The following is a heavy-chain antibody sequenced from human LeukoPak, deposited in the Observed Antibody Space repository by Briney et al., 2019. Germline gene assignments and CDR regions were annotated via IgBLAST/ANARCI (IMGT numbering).Heavy chain of an antibody. CDR1: GYTFTSYD. Sequence: ASVKVSCKASGYTFTSYDIIWVRQATGQGLEWMGWMNPNSGNTGYVQKFQGRVTMTRNTSISTAYMELSSLRSEDTAVYYCARINIRSKGALAYWGQGTLVTVSS. V-gene: IGHV1-8*01. CDR3: ARINIRSKGALAY. CDR2: MNPNSGNT. D-gene: IGHD5/OR15-5a*01. J-gene: IGHJ4*02.